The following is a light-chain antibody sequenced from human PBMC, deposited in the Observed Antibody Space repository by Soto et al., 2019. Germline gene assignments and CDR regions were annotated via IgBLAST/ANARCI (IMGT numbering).Light chain of an antibody. CDR1: SSNLGAGYD. CDR3: QSSASSLSVFYV. V-gene: IGLV1-40*01. CDR2: ANT. Sequence: QSVLTQPPSVSGAPGQRVTISCTGSSSNLGAGYDVNWYQQLPGTAPKLLIYANTNRPPGVPDRFSGSKSGTSASLDITGLQAEDEDDYYCQSSASSLSVFYVFGSGTKLTVL. J-gene: IGLJ1*01.